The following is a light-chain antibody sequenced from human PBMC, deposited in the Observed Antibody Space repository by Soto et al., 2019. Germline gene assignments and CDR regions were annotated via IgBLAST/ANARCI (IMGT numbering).Light chain of an antibody. CDR2: KAS. J-gene: IGKJ1*01. CDR1: QSISTW. CDR3: LQYNSYSRT. V-gene: IGKV1-5*03. Sequence: DIQMTQSPSTLSASVGDRVTIACRASQSISTWLAWYQQKPGKAPKLLIYKASSLESGVPSRFSGSGSGTEFTLTISSVQPDDFATYYCLQYNSYSRTFGQGTKVEIK.